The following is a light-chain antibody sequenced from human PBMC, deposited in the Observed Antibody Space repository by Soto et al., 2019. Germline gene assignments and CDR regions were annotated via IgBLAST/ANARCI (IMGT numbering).Light chain of an antibody. CDR3: QHFGNSLWT. V-gene: IGKV3-20*01. Sequence: EIVLAQSPGTLSLSPVERATLSRRASQSVASRNLAWYQQKSGQAPRLLIYGASSRAIHTPDRFSGSGSGTDFTLTISGLEPEDFAVYYCQHFGNSLWTFGQGTKVDIK. CDR1: QSVASRN. CDR2: GAS. J-gene: IGKJ1*01.